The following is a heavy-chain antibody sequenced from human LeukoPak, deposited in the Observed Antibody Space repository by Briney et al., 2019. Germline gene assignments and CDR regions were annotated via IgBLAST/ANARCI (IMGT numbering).Heavy chain of an antibody. D-gene: IGHD3-22*01. V-gene: IGHV3-23*01. CDR2: ISGGGGST. J-gene: IGHJ4*02. CDR1: GFTFSSYA. CDR3: ARDPNTVIVVVVFDS. Sequence: GGSLRLSCAASGFTFSSYAMYWVRQAPGKGLEWVSGISGGGGSTYYADSVEGRFTISRDNSKNTPYLQMNSLRADDTAVYYCARDPNTVIVVVVFDSWGQGTLVTVSS.